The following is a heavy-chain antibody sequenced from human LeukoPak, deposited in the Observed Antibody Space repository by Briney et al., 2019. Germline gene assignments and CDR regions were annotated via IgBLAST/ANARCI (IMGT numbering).Heavy chain of an antibody. D-gene: IGHD2-15*01. CDR2: ISYDGRTQ. V-gene: IGHV3-30*03. CDR3: ARDSGAKGGLDY. Sequence: GSLRLSCAASGFSFSSYEMNWVRQAPGKGLEWVALISYDGRTQYYADSVKGRFTISRDSSQNTLYLLMNNVRADDTSVYYCARDSGAKGGLDYWGQGTLVTVSS. J-gene: IGHJ4*02. CDR1: GFSFSSYE.